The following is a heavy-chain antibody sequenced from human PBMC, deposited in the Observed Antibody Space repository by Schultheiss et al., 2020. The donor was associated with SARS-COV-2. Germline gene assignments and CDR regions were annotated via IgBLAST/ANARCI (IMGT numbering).Heavy chain of an antibody. J-gene: IGHJ4*02. CDR1: GGSISSGGYY. CDR3: ARVEGWGRNFDY. CDR2: IYHSGST. V-gene: IGHV4-31*03. Sequence: SQTLSLTCTVSGGSISSGGYYWSWIRQHPGKGLEWIGEIYHSGSTNYNPSLKSRVTISVDKSKNQFSLKLSSVTAADTAVYYCARVEGWGRNFDYWGQGTLVTVSS. D-gene: IGHD3-16*01.